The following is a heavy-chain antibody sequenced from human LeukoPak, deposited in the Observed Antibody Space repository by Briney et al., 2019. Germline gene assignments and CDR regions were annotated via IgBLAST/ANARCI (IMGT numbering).Heavy chain of an antibody. CDR3: ARHGGVTAGVDY. Sequence: SETLSLTCTVSGGSISSHYWSWIRQPPGKGLEWIGYMYYSGSISYNPSLKSRVTTSEDTSKNQFSLKLSSVTAADTAVYSCARHGGVTAGVDYWGQGTLVTVSS. J-gene: IGHJ4*02. CDR2: MYYSGSI. CDR1: GGSISSHY. V-gene: IGHV4-59*11. D-gene: IGHD2-21*02.